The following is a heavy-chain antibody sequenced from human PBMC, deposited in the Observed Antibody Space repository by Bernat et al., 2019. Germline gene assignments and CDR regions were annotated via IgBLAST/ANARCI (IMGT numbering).Heavy chain of an antibody. Sequence: EVQLVESGGDLVQPGRSLRLSCTASGFTFGDYAMSWFHQAPGKGLEWVGFIRSKAYGGTTEYAASVKGRFTISRDDSKSIAYLQMNSLKTEDTAVYYCTRARRLGYDILTGYYPHFDYWGQGTLVTVSS. CDR3: TRARRLGYDILTGYYPHFDY. CDR2: IRSKAYGGTT. D-gene: IGHD3-9*01. J-gene: IGHJ4*02. CDR1: GFTFGDYA. V-gene: IGHV3-49*03.